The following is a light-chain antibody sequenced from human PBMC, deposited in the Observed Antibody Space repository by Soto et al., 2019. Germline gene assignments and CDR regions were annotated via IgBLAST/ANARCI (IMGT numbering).Light chain of an antibody. V-gene: IGKV1-9*01. CDR3: QKLNSFPIT. J-gene: IGKJ5*01. CDR2: AAS. Sequence: DILMTQSPSFPSASGADRVIVACRASQVISSYLAWYQQKPGRDPKLLIYAASTLQSGVTSRFSGSGSGTEFTLTITSLQPEDFATYYCQKLNSFPITFGQGTRRAIK. CDR1: QVISSY.